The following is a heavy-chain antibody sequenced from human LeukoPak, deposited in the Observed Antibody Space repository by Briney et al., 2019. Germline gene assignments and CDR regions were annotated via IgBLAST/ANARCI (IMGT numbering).Heavy chain of an antibody. CDR3: ARAVDGSDTAMDV. CDR1: GYIFSDYD. CDR2: INPNSGNT. V-gene: IGHV1-8*03. D-gene: IGHD3-10*01. J-gene: IGHJ6*03. Sequence: ASVKVSCKASGYIFSDYDINWVRQATGQGLEWMAWINPNSGNTGIARKFRGRVTITRNISTHTVYMELSSLRSEDTAVYYCARAVDGSDTAMDVWGKGTTVTVSS.